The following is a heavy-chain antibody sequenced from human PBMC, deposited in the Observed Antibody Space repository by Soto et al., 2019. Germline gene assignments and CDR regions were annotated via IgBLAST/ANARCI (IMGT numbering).Heavy chain of an antibody. V-gene: IGHV1-69*02. CDR2: IIPILGIA. CDR1: GGTFSSYT. D-gene: IGHD1-1*01. Sequence: ASVKVSCKASGGTFSSYTISWVRQAPGQGLEWMGRIIPILGIANYAQKFQGRVTITADKSTSTAYMELSSLRSEDTAVYYCARARTTGTNYYYYYMDVWGKGTTVTVSS. J-gene: IGHJ6*03. CDR3: ARARTTGTNYYYYYMDV.